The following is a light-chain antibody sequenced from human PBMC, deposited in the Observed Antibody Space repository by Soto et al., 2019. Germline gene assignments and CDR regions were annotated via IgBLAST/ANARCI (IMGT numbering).Light chain of an antibody. Sequence: DIQMTQSPSTLSASVGDRVTIACRASQNIKNWLAWYQQKPGQVPKLLIYTASSLESGVPSRLSGSGSGTEFTLTISSRQPDDFATYYCQQYNSYSRGTFGQGTKVEIK. CDR1: QNIKNW. J-gene: IGKJ1*01. V-gene: IGKV1-5*03. CDR2: TAS. CDR3: QQYNSYSRGT.